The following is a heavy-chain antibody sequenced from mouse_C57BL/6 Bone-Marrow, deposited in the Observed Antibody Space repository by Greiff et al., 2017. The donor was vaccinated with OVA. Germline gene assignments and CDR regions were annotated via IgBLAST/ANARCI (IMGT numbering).Heavy chain of an antibody. CDR3: ASRDFDV. V-gene: IGHV2-4*01. Sequence: QVQLQQSGPGLVQPSQSLSITCTVSGFSLTSYGVHWVRQPPGKGLEWLGVIWSGGSTDYNAAFISRLSISKDNSKSQVFFKMNSLQADDTARYYCASRDFDVWGTGTTVTVSS. CDR1: GFSLTSYG. CDR2: IWSGGST. J-gene: IGHJ1*03.